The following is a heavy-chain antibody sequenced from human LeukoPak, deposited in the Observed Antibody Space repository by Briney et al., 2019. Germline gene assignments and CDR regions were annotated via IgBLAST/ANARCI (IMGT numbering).Heavy chain of an antibody. Sequence: PSETLSLTCAAYGGSFSGYYWSWIRQPPGKGLEWIGEINHSGSTNYNPSLKSRVTISVDTSKNQFSLKLSSVTAADTAVYYCARLRYDFWSGYPGSYYYYMDVWGKGTTVTVSS. J-gene: IGHJ6*03. V-gene: IGHV4-34*01. CDR3: ARLRYDFWSGYPGSYYYYMDV. D-gene: IGHD3-3*01. CDR2: INHSGST. CDR1: GGSFSGYY.